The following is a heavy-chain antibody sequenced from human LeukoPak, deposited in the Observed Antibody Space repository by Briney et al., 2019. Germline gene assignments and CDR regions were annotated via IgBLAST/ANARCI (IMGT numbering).Heavy chain of an antibody. CDR2: INPNSGGT. V-gene: IGHV1-2*02. D-gene: IGHD3-16*01. CDR1: GYIFTAYY. J-gene: IGHJ5*02. CDR3: ARDRIMIRFGAVSWFDP. Sequence: GASVKVSCKASGYIFTAYYIHWLRQAPGQGLEWMGWINPNSGGTNYAQKFQGKVTMTRDTSISTVYMELSRLRSDDTAVYYCARDRIMIRFGAVSWFDPWGQGTLVTVSS.